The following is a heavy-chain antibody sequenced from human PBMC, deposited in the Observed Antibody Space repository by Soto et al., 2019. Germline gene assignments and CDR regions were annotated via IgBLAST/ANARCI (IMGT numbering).Heavy chain of an antibody. J-gene: IGHJ6*02. D-gene: IGHD3-3*01. CDR1: GFNFSPFV. CDR2: ISFDGTKK. CDR3: AKDASRVLEWLSGPSMEV. Sequence: PGGSLRLSCEASGFNFSPFVMHWVRQAPGKGLEWVAVISFDGTKKYYADSVRGRFTISRDNSKNTLYLQMNSLRPEDTAVYCCAKDASRVLEWLSGPSMEVWGQGTTVTVSS. V-gene: IGHV3-30*18.